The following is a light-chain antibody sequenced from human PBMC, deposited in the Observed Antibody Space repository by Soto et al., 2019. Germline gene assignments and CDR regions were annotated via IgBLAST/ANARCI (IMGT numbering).Light chain of an antibody. CDR2: GAS. Sequence: PGESATLSCRASQTVSITYLTWXQXXPGXXXXLXXXGASKRATGIPDRFSGSGSGRDFTLTISGLEPEDFAVYYCQQYGSSPLISFGQGTRLVIK. J-gene: IGKJ5*01. V-gene: IGKV3-20*01. CDR3: QQYGSSPLIS. CDR1: QTVSITY.